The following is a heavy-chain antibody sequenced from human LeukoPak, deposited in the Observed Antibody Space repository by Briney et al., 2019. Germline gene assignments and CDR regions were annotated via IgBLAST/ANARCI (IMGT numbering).Heavy chain of an antibody. J-gene: IGHJ4*02. CDR3: ARGGVLGYCSSTSCPNFDY. V-gene: IGHV1-18*01. Sequence: GASVKVSCKASGYTFTSYGISWVRQAPGQGLEWMGWISAYNGNTNYAQKLQGRVTMTTDTSTSTAYMELRSLRSDDTAVYYCARGGVLGYCSSTSCPNFDYWGQGTLVTVSS. CDR1: GYTFTSYG. CDR2: ISAYNGNT. D-gene: IGHD2-2*01.